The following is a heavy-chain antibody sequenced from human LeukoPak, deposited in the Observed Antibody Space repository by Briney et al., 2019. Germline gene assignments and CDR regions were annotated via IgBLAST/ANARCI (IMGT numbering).Heavy chain of an antibody. J-gene: IGHJ3*02. D-gene: IGHD4-11*01. Sequence: GGSLRLSCAASGFAFSTYGMHWVCQAPGKGLEWVAFIRHVGSNEYYADSVRGRFAISRDNSQNTLHLQMNILRVEDTAVYYCVKDWGVLPDYSADGFDIWGPGTVVTVSS. CDR3: VKDWGVLPDYSADGFDI. CDR2: IRHVGSNE. V-gene: IGHV3-30*02. CDR1: GFAFSTYG.